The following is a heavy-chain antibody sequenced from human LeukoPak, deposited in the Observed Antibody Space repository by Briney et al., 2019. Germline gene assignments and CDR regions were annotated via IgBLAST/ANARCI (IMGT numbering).Heavy chain of an antibody. D-gene: IGHD5-18*01. CDR3: ARVGSGDIYGYGDY. J-gene: IGHJ4*02. V-gene: IGHV3-66*01. CDR1: GFTFSGYS. CDR2: LYSGGNT. Sequence: GGSLRLSCAASGFTFSGYSMSWVRQAPGKGLEWVSVLYSGGNTYYADSVKGRFTISRDDSKNTLYLQMSSLRVEDTAVYYCARVGSGDIYGYGDYWGQGTLVTVSS.